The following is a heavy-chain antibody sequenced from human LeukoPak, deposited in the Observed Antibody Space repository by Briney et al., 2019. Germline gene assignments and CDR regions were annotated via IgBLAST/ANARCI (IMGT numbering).Heavy chain of an antibody. J-gene: IGHJ4*02. D-gene: IGHD4-23*01. CDR2: ISSDGTTI. Sequence: QSGGSLRLSCAASGFTFNNYGMHWVRQAPGKGLEWLSYISSDGTTIQYADSVKGRFTISRDNAKNSLYLQMNSLRAEDTAVYYCAREERLRWTAYWGQGTLVTVSS. CDR1: GFTFNNYG. CDR3: AREERLRWTAY. V-gene: IGHV3-48*04.